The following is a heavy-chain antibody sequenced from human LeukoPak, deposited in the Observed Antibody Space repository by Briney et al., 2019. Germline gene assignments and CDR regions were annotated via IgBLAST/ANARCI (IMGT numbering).Heavy chain of an antibody. CDR2: ISSGSSNI. V-gene: IGHV3-48*01. D-gene: IGHD4-23*01. J-gene: IGHJ4*02. Sequence: GGSLRLSCAASGFIFSSYSMNWVRQAPGKGLEWVSYISSGSSNIYCADSVKGRFTISRDNAKNSLYLQMNSLRAEDSAVYYCARRGNAADYWGQGTLVTVSS. CDR1: GFIFSSYS. CDR3: ARRGNAADY.